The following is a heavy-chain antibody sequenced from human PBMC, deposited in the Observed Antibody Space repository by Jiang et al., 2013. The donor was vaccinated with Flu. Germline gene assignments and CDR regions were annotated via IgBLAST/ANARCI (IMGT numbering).Heavy chain of an antibody. D-gene: IGHD1-1*01. CDR3: ARDFSTWNDGAFDY. CDR2: ISTFNGNR. CDR1: GYSFINYG. J-gene: IGHJ4*02. V-gene: IGHV1-18*01. Sequence: GAEVKKPGASVTVSCKASGYSFINYGIAWVRQAPGQGLEWMGWISTFNGNRRHAQKFQGRLIMTTDTSTSTAYMELRSLTSDDTAIYYCARDFSTWNDGAFDYWGQGTQVSVSS.